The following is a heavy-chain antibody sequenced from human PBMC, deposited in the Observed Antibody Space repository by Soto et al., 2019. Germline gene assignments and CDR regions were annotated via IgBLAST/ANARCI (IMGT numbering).Heavy chain of an antibody. D-gene: IGHD1-1*01. V-gene: IGHV1-18*01. J-gene: IGHJ6*02. CDR1: GYTFTSYG. Sequence: ASVKVSCKASGYTFTSYGISWVRQAPGQGLEWMGWISAYNGNTNYAQKLQGRVTMTTDTSTSTAYMELRSLRSDDTAVYYCARDGSESTPAFYYCMDVWGQGTTVTVSS. CDR2: ISAYNGNT. CDR3: ARDGSESTPAFYYCMDV.